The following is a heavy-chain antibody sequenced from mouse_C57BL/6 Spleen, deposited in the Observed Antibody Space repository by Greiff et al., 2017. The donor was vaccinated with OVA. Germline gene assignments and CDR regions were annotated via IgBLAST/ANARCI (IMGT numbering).Heavy chain of an antibody. J-gene: IGHJ1*03. V-gene: IGHV5-9*01. D-gene: IGHD2-3*01. CDR2: ISGGGGNT. CDR3: ARPPIYDGYYRGWYFDV. CDR1: GFTFSSYT. Sequence: EVQLVESGGGLVKPGGSLKLSCAASGFTFSSYTMSWVRQTPEKRLEWVATISGGGGNTYYPDSVKGRFTISRDNAKNTLYLQMSSLRSEDTALYYCARPPIYDGYYRGWYFDVWGTGTTVTVSS.